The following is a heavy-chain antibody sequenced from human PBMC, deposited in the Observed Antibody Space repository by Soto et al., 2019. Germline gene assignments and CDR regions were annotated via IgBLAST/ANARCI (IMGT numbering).Heavy chain of an antibody. CDR2: SYYSGRT. J-gene: IGHJ4*02. CDR1: GGSIDNYEYY. V-gene: IGHV4-30-4*01. Sequence: QVQLQESGPGLVKPSQTLSLTCTVSGGSIDNYEYYWTWIRQPPGKGLEWVGYSYYSGRTNYNPSLNSRLTISLDPSKNQFSLRLTSVSAADTAMYYCARDRSNSPDYFDFWGQGTLVTVSS. D-gene: IGHD6-6*01. CDR3: ARDRSNSPDYFDF.